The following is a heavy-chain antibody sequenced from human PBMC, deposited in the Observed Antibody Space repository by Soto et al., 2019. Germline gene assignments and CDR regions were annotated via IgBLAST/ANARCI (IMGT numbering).Heavy chain of an antibody. CDR1: GGSFSGYY. Sequence: QVQLQQWGAGLLKPSETLSLTCAVYGGSFSGYYWSWIRQPPGKGLEWIGEINHSGSTNYNPSLKSRVTISVGTSKTQFSRTLSSVTAADTAVYYCARGPRVATIGGWFDPWGQGTLVTVSS. D-gene: IGHD5-12*01. J-gene: IGHJ5*02. CDR3: ARGPRVATIGGWFDP. V-gene: IGHV4-34*01. CDR2: INHSGST.